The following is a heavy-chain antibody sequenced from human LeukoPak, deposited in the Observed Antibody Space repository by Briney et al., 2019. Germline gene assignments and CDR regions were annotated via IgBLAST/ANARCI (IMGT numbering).Heavy chain of an antibody. V-gene: IGHV4-59*01. D-gene: IGHD4-11*01. CDR1: GGSISSYY. CDR2: IYYSGST. J-gene: IGHJ4*02. CDR3: AGSTVTTFDY. Sequence: PETLSLTCTVSGGSISSYYWSWIRQPPGKGLEWIGYIYYSGSTNYNPSLKSRVTISVDTSKNQFSLKLSSVTAADTAVYYCAGSTVTTFDYWGQGTLVTVSS.